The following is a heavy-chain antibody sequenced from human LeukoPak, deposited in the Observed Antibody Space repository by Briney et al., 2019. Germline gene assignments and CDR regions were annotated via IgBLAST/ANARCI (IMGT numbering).Heavy chain of an antibody. CDR3: AKDARRSDGWYFFDH. D-gene: IGHD6-19*01. Sequence: PGGCLRLTCAASGFTFSTYVMSWVRQAPGKGLEWGSVISDSGDSTYYADSVKGRFTISRDNSKNTLYLQMISLRAEDTAIYYCAKDARRSDGWYFFDHWGQGTLVTVSS. CDR1: GFTFSTYV. CDR2: ISDSGDST. J-gene: IGHJ4*02. V-gene: IGHV3-23*01.